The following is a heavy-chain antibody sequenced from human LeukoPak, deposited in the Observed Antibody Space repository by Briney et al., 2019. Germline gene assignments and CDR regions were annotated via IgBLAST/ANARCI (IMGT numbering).Heavy chain of an antibody. V-gene: IGHV1-2*02. CDR2: INPNSGGT. D-gene: IGHD1-26*01. Sequence: ASVKVSCKASGYTFTGYYMHWVRQAPGQGLEWMGWINPNSGGTNYAQKFQGRVTMTRDTSISTAYMELSRLRSDGTAVYYCARATQGIVGAFDYWGQGTLVTVSS. J-gene: IGHJ4*02. CDR1: GYTFTGYY. CDR3: ARATQGIVGAFDY.